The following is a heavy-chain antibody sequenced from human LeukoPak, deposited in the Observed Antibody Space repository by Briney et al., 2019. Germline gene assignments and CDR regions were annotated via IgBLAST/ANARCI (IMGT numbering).Heavy chain of an antibody. Sequence: PSQTLSLTCTVSGGSISSGGYYWSWIRQHPGKGLEWIGYIYYSGSTYYSPSLKSRVTISVDTSKNQFSLKLSSVTAADTAVYYCARGGTTDYFDYWGQGTLVTVSS. J-gene: IGHJ4*02. CDR3: ARGGTTDYFDY. CDR1: GGSISSGGYY. V-gene: IGHV4-31*03. D-gene: IGHD1-7*01. CDR2: IYYSGST.